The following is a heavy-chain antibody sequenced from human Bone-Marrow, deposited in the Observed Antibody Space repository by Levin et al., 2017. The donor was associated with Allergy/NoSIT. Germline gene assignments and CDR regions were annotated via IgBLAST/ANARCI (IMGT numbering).Heavy chain of an antibody. D-gene: IGHD6-13*01. V-gene: IGHV1-18*01. CDR1: GYTFTSYD. CDR3: ARGGAATGYHF. Sequence: GASVKVSCKASGYTFTSYDISWVRQAPGQGLEWMGWISGYNGNTNYAQKVQGRVTMTTDTSTTTGYMELRSLRSDDTAVYYCARGGAATGYHFWGQGTLVTVSS. CDR2: ISGYNGNT. J-gene: IGHJ4*02.